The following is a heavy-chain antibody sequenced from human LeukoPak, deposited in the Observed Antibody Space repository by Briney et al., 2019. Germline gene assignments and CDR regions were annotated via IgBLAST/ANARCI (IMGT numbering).Heavy chain of an antibody. CDR2: ISWDGGST. V-gene: IGHV3-43*01. CDR1: GFTFDDYT. CDR3: AKDTGAAAGTGALDY. D-gene: IGHD6-13*01. Sequence: GRSLRLSCAASGFTFDDYTMHWVRQAPGKGLEWVSLISWDGGSTYYADSVKGRFTISRDNSKNSLYLQMNSLRTEDTALYYRAKDTGAAAGTGALDYWGQGTLVTVSS. J-gene: IGHJ4*02.